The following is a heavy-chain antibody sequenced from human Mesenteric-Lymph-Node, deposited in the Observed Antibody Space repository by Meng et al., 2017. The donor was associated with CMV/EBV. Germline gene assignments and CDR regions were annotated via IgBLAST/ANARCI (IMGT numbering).Heavy chain of an antibody. V-gene: IGHV1-69*04. CDR3: ASDYDILTGYTFDY. CDR1: GGTFSSYA. J-gene: IGHJ4*02. Sequence: KASGGTFSSYAISWVRQAPGQGLEWMGRIIPILGTANYAQKFQGRVTITADKSTSTAYMELSSLRSEDTAVYYCASDYDILTGYTFDYWGQGTLVTVSS. D-gene: IGHD3-9*01. CDR2: IIPILGTA.